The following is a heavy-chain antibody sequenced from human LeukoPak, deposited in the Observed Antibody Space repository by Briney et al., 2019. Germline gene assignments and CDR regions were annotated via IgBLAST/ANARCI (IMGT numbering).Heavy chain of an antibody. V-gene: IGHV3-48*04. CDR1: GFIFSSYS. Sequence: GGSLRLSCAASGFIFSSYSLSWVRQAPGKGLEWVSYISGSTTIYYADSVKGRFTISRDNAKNSLYLQMNSLRAEDTAVYYCARDDYGDYGDYFDYWGQGTLVTVSS. CDR3: ARDDYGDYGDYFDY. D-gene: IGHD4-17*01. CDR2: ISGSTTI. J-gene: IGHJ4*02.